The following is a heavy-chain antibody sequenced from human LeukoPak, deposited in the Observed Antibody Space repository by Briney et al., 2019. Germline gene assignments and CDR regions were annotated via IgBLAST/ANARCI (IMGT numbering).Heavy chain of an antibody. V-gene: IGHV3-30*18. CDR3: AKVGSRVTSAPDDY. CDR1: GFTFSSYG. CDR2: ISYDGSNK. D-gene: IGHD4-17*01. Sequence: GRSLRLSCAASGFTFSSYGMHWVRQAPGKGQEWVAVISYDGSNKYYADSVKGRFTISRDNSKNTLYLQMNSLRAEDTAVYYCAKVGSRVTSAPDDYWGQGTLVTVSS. J-gene: IGHJ4*02.